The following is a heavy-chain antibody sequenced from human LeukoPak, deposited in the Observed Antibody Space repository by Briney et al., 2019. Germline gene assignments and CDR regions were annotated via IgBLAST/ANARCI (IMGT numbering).Heavy chain of an antibody. CDR3: ARGSALAVAGAVDY. D-gene: IGHD6-19*01. V-gene: IGHV4-61*02. CDR1: GGSISSGSYY. J-gene: IGHJ4*02. CDR2: IHTSGST. Sequence: SETLSLTCTVTGGSISSGSYYWSWIRQPAGKGLEWIGRIHTSGSTNYNPSLKSRVTISVDTSKNQFSLKLSSVTAADTAVYYCARGSALAVAGAVDYWGQGTLVTVSS.